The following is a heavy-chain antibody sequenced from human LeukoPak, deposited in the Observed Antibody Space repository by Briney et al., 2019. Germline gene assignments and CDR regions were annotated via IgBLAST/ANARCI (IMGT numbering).Heavy chain of an antibody. Sequence: PSQTLSLTCTVSGGSISSGSYYWSWIRQPAGKGLEWIGRIYTSGSTNYNPSLKSRVTISVDTSKNQFSLMLTSVTAADTAIYYCARLVPPGGGDCTGSNCHTVYYFDYWGQGTLVTVSS. J-gene: IGHJ4*02. CDR1: GGSISSGSYY. V-gene: IGHV4-61*02. CDR2: IYTSGST. D-gene: IGHD2-15*01. CDR3: ARLVPPGGGDCTGSNCHTVYYFDY.